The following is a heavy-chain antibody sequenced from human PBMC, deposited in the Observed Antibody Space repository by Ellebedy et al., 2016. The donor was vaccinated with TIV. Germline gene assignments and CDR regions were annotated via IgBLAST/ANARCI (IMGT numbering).Heavy chain of an antibody. J-gene: IGHJ5*02. CDR3: ARDFAVVQHKDLDYFDP. D-gene: IGHD4/OR15-4a*01. V-gene: IGHV3-74*01. CDR2: ISSDGSDT. Sequence: PGGSLRLSCAASGGTFSRSWIHGVRQTRGRGLVWVSRISSDGSDTNYADSVKGRFTISRDNAKTTLYRQMNSLRAEDTAVYYCARDFAVVQHKDLDYFDPWGQGTLVTVSS. CDR1: GGTFSRSW.